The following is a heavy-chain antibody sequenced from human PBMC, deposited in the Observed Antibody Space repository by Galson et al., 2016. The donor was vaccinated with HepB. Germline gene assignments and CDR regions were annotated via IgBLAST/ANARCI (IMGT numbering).Heavy chain of an antibody. J-gene: IGHJ6*04. V-gene: IGHV4-31*03. CDR3: ASEGYCATSSCNEDYYGMDV. CDR2: IYHSGSA. Sequence: TLSLTCTVSGGSISSGGYYWSWIRQRPGKGLEWIGYIYHSGSAYYNPSLTSRVTLSVDTSKNQFSLHLRSVTAADTAVYYCASEGYCATSSCNEDYYGMDVLGKGTTVTVSS. CDR1: GGSISSGGYY. D-gene: IGHD2-2*01.